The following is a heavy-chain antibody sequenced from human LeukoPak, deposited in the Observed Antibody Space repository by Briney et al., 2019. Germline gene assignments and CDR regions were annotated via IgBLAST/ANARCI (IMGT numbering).Heavy chain of an antibody. V-gene: IGHV1-46*01. Sequence: ASVKVSCKASGYTFTNNYLHWVRQAPGQGLEWMGMIYPRDGSTSYAQNFQGRVTVTRDTSTTTVHMELSSLRSEDTAVYYCATEALDDSDSYFEYWGQGTLVTVSS. CDR2: IYPRDGST. D-gene: IGHD3-10*01. CDR1: GYTFTNNY. CDR3: ATEALDDSDSYFEY. J-gene: IGHJ4*02.